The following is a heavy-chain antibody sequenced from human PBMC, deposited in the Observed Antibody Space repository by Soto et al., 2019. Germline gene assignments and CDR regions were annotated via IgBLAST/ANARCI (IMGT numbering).Heavy chain of an antibody. CDR2: IRSKAYGGTT. CDR3: TRDGRARWCYASSGSPPHY. Sequence: PGGSLRLSCTASGFTFGDYAMSWFRQAPGKGLEWVGFIRSKAYGGTTEYAASVKGRFTISRDDSKSIAYLQMNSLKTEDTAVYYCTRDGRARWCYASSGSPPHYWGQGTLVTVSS. V-gene: IGHV3-49*03. CDR1: GFTFGDYA. J-gene: IGHJ4*02. D-gene: IGHD3-22*01.